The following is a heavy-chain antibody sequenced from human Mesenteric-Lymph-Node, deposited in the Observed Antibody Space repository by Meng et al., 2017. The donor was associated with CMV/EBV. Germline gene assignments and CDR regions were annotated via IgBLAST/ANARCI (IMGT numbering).Heavy chain of an antibody. CDR2: INPNSGGT. CDR3: ARADITMVRGIIITSRWFDP. J-gene: IGHJ5*02. Sequence: TDDYMHWVRTAHGQGLEWMGRINPNSGGTNYAQNFQGRVTMTRDTSISTAYMELSRLRSDDTAVYYCARADITMVRGIIITSRWFDPWGQGTLVTVSS. D-gene: IGHD3-10*01. CDR1: TDDY. V-gene: IGHV1-2*06.